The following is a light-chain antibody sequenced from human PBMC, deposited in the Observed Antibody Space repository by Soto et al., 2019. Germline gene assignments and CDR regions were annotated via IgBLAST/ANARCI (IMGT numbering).Light chain of an antibody. Sequence: DIQMTQSPSTLSASVGDRVTITCRASQSISNWLAWFQQKPGKAPKLLIYKASNLESGVPSTFNGSASGTEFTLTISSQQPDDFATYYSQHYYDYSCTFGQGTKVEIK. CDR2: KAS. V-gene: IGKV1-5*03. J-gene: IGKJ1*01. CDR1: QSISNW. CDR3: QHYYDYSCT.